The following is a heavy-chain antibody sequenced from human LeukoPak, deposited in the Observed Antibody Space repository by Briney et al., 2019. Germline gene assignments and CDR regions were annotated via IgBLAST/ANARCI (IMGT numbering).Heavy chain of an antibody. D-gene: IGHD6-13*01. CDR3: ARPGSFNNWFDP. CDR1: GGSISSSSYY. CDR2: IYYSGST. V-gene: IGHV4-39*01. Sequence: PSETLSLTCTVSGGSISSSSYYWGWIRQPPGKGLERIGSIYYSGSTYYNPSLKSRVTISVDTSKNQFSLKLSSVTAADTAVYYCARPGSFNNWFDPWGQGTLVTVSS. J-gene: IGHJ5*02.